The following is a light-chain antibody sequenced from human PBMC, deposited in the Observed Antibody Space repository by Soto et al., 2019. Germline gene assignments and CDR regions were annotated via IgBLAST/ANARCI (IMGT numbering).Light chain of an antibody. CDR2: GAS. CDR1: QSIDSN. V-gene: IGKV3-15*01. CDR3: QQYNQWWT. J-gene: IGKJ1*01. Sequence: EIVMTQSPAPLHVSPGERATLSCRASQSIDSNLAWYQHKPGQAPRLLIFGASTRATGVPGRFSGAGSGTEFTLTISSLQSEDFAVYYCQQYNQWWTFGQGTKV.